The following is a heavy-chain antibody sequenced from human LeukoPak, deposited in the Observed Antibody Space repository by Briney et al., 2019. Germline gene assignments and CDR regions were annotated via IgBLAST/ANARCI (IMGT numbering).Heavy chain of an antibody. CDR2: INPDSGGT. CDR3: ARVPLRYVDCFLGY. V-gene: IGHV1-2*02. Sequence: GASVQVSCKAFEYSYIDYHIHWVRQPPGQGLEWMGSINPDSGGTKYAQKFQGRVTMTRDTYLRTDYMELSRQRAHDTAVYCFARVPLRYVDCFLGYWGQRTLVSVSS. J-gene: IGHJ4*02. CDR1: EYSYIDYH. D-gene: IGHD3-9*01.